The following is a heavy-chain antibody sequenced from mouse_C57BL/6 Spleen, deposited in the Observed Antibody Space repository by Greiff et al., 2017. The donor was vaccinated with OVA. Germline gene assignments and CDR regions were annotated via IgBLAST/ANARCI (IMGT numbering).Heavy chain of an antibody. V-gene: IGHV7-3*01. CDR2: IRNKANGYTT. CDR1: GFTFTDYY. D-gene: IGHD2-1*01. CDR3: ARCELHAMDY. J-gene: IGHJ4*01. Sequence: EVQLQESGGGLVQPGGSLSLSCAASGFTFTDYYMSWVRQPPGKALEWLGFIRNKANGYTTEYSASVKGRFTISRANSQSILYLQMNDLRAEDSATYYCARCELHAMDYWGQGTSVTVSS.